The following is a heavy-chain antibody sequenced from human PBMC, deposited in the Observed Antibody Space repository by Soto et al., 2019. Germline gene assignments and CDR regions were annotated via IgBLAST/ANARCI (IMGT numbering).Heavy chain of an antibody. CDR1: GFTFSTFY. D-gene: IGHD1-26*01. CDR2: LSSESTFI. Sequence: QVQLVESGGGLVRPGGSLRLSCAASGFTFSTFYMNWVRQAPGKGLEWVSFLSSESTFISYADSVKGRFTISRDNSKKSPFLQMDSLRVEDTAVYYCARVRSGTYNAFDLWGQGTVVTVSS. V-gene: IGHV3-11*06. J-gene: IGHJ3*01. CDR3: ARVRSGTYNAFDL.